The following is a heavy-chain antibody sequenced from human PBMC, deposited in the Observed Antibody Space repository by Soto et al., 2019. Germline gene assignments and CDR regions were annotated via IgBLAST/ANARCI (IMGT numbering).Heavy chain of an antibody. CDR3: ARATGTLRSRNCDY. D-gene: IGHD1-1*01. Sequence: SETLSLTCSVSGGSISTVGHYWTWIRQPPGKGLEWIGSIYHTGSTYYSKSLRSRLTMSVDTSKSQFSLRLGSVTAADTAVYYCARATGTLRSRNCDYWGQGSLVTVSS. CDR2: IYHTGST. J-gene: IGHJ4*02. V-gene: IGHV4-31*03. CDR1: GGSISTVGHY.